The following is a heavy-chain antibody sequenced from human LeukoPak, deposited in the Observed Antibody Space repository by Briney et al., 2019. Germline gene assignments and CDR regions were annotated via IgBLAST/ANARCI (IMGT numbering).Heavy chain of an antibody. J-gene: IGHJ3*02. CDR1: GFTFSSYA. CDR2: IRGSGGST. Sequence: GGSLRLSCAASGFTFSSYAMHWVRQAPGKGLEWVSGIRGSGGSTYYADSVKGRFTISRDNSKSTLYLQMDSLRAEDTAVYYCAKVYSGSYYDPLDAFNIWGQGTTVTVSP. CDR3: AKVYSGSYYDPLDAFNI. V-gene: IGHV3-23*01. D-gene: IGHD1-26*01.